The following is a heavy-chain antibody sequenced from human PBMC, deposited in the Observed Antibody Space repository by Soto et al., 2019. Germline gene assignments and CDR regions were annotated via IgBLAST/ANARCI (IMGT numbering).Heavy chain of an antibody. V-gene: IGHV1-2*04. Sequence: ASVKVSCKASGYTFTGYYMHWVRQAPGQGLEWMGWINPNSGGTNHAQKFQGWVTMTRDTSISTAYMELSRLRSDDTAVYYCAREGLDCTNGVCYVYWGQGTLVTVSS. CDR1: GYTFTGYY. CDR3: AREGLDCTNGVCYVY. CDR2: INPNSGGT. J-gene: IGHJ4*02. D-gene: IGHD2-8*01.